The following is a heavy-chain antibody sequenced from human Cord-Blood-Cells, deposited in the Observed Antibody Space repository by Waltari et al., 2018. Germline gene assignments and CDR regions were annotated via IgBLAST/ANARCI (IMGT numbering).Heavy chain of an antibody. V-gene: IGHV1-8*01. D-gene: IGHD6-13*01. Sequence: QVQLVQSGAEVKKPGASVKVSCKASGYPFPSYDLHWVRQATGQGLEWMGWMNPNSGNTGYAQKFQGRVTMTRNTSISTAYMELSSLRSEDTAVYYCASLMAAAGNYWGQGTLVTVSS. CDR3: ASLMAAAGNY. J-gene: IGHJ4*02. CDR2: MNPNSGNT. CDR1: GYPFPSYD.